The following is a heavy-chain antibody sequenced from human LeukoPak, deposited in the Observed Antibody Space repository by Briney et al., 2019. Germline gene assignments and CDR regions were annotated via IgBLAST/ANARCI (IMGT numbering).Heavy chain of an antibody. D-gene: IGHD3-10*01. CDR2: IYYSGST. CDR3: ARDATYYYGSGSYSTFDY. CDR1: GGSISSYY. V-gene: IGHV4-59*01. Sequence: SETLSLTCTVSGGSISSYYWSWIRQPPGKGLEWIGYIYYSGSTNYNPSLKSRVTISVDTPKNQFSLKLSSVTAADTAVYYCARDATYYYGSGSYSTFDYWGQGTLVTVSS. J-gene: IGHJ4*02.